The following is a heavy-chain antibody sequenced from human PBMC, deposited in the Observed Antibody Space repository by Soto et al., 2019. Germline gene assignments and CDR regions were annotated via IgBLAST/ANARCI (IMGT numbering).Heavy chain of an antibody. CDR2: MNPNSGNT. V-gene: IGHV1-8*01. D-gene: IGHD1-20*01. J-gene: IGHJ3*02. Sequence: QVQLVQSGAEVKKPGASVKVSCKASGYTFTSYDINWVRQATGQGLEWMGWMNPNSGNTGYAQKFQGRVTMTRNTCISTAYMELSSLRSEDTAVYYCARADFNWNDGDDAFDIWGQGTMVTVSS. CDR3: ARADFNWNDGDDAFDI. CDR1: GYTFTSYD.